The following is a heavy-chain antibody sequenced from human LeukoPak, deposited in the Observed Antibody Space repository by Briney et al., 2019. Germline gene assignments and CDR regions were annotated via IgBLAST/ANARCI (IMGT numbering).Heavy chain of an antibody. V-gene: IGHV4-4*02. Sequence: SETLSLTCAVSGGSISSSNWWSWVRQPPGKGLEWIGEIYHSGSTNYNPSLKSRVTISVDTSKNQFSLKLSSVTAADTAVYYCARAQHDFWSGYRFYYFDYWGQGTLVTVSS. J-gene: IGHJ4*02. CDR3: ARAQHDFWSGYRFYYFDY. CDR2: IYHSGST. D-gene: IGHD3-3*01. CDR1: GGSISSSNW.